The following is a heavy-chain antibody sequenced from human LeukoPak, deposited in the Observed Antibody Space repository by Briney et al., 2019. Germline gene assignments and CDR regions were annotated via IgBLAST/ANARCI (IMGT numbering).Heavy chain of an antibody. V-gene: IGHV3-21*01. D-gene: IGHD6-6*01. CDR2: MSSSSSYI. J-gene: IGHJ3*02. CDR1: GVTFSSYS. CDR3: ARDLGSNSSYDAFDI. Sequence: GGSLRLSCAASGVTFSSYSMNWVRQAPGKGLEWVSSMSSSSSYIYYADSVKGRFTISRDNAKNSLYLQMNSLRAEDTAVYYCARDLGSNSSYDAFDIWGQGTMVTVSS.